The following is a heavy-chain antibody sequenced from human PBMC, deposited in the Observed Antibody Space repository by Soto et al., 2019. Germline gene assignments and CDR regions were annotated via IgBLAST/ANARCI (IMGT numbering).Heavy chain of an antibody. CDR2: ISSSSHYI. V-gene: IGHV3-21*04. D-gene: IGHD6-6*01. CDR1: GFTFSSYS. J-gene: IGHJ6*02. Sequence: GGSLRLSCAASGFTFSSYSMNWVRQAPGKGLEWVSSISSSSHYIYYADSVKGRFTISRDNAKDSLYLQMNSLRAEDTAVYYCARDGSSHYYYYYGMDVWGQGTTVTVSS. CDR3: ARDGSSHYYYYYGMDV.